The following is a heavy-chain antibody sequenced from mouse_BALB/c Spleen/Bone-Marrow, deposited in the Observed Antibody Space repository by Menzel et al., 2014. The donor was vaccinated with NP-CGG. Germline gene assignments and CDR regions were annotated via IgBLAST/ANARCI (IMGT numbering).Heavy chain of an antibody. CDR3: ARRSQGYAMDY. Sequence: QVQLQQSGPGLVAPSQSLSITCTASGFSLTSYGVHWVRQPPGKGLEWLGVTWAGGSTNYNSALMSRLSISKDNSKSQVFLKMNSLQTDDTAMYYCARRSQGYAMDYWGQGTSVTVSS. CDR2: TWAGGST. D-gene: IGHD3-2*02. CDR1: GFSLTSYG. V-gene: IGHV2-9*02. J-gene: IGHJ4*01.